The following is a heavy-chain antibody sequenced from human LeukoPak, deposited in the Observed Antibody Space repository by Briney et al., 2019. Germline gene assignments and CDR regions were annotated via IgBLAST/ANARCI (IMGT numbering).Heavy chain of an antibody. Sequence: PGGSLRLSCAASGFTFSSYDMHWVRQATGKGLEWVSAIGTAGDTYYPGSVKGRFTISRENAKNSLYLQMNSLRAGDTAVYYCARSRGTGMFDYWGQGTLVTVSS. V-gene: IGHV3-13*01. CDR3: ARSRGTGMFDY. CDR1: GFTFSSYD. D-gene: IGHD3-10*02. CDR2: IGTAGDT. J-gene: IGHJ4*02.